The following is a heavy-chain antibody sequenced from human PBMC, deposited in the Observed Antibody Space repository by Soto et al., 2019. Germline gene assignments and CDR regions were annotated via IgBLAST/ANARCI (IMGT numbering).Heavy chain of an antibody. J-gene: IGHJ5*02. D-gene: IGHD6-13*01. CDR3: ARVPRQQLAPDNWFDP. CDR1: GFTFSDYY. CDR2: ISSSSSYT. Sequence: PGGSLRLSCAASGFTFSDYYMSWIRQAPGKGLEWVSYISSSSSYTNYADSVKGRCTISRDNAKNSLYLQMNSLRAEDTAVYYCARVPRQQLAPDNWFDPWGQGTLVTVSS. V-gene: IGHV3-11*06.